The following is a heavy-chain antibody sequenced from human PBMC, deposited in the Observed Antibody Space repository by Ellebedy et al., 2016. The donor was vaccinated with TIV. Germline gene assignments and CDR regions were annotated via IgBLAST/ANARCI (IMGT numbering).Heavy chain of an antibody. Sequence: GESLKISCAASGFTFSDYYMSWIRQAPGKGLEWISYISGSSSYTNYADSVKGRFIISRDNVKNSLYLQMNSLSAEDTAVYYCAREQSGYYDILTGYYPTFEDWGQGTLVTVSS. J-gene: IGHJ4*02. CDR2: ISGSSSYT. CDR3: AREQSGYYDILTGYYPTFED. CDR1: GFTFSDYY. D-gene: IGHD3-9*01. V-gene: IGHV3-11*05.